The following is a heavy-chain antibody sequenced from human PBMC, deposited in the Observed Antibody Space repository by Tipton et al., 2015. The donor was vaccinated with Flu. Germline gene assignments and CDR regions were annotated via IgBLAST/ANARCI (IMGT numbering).Heavy chain of an antibody. D-gene: IGHD4-17*01. Sequence: SLRLSCAASGFAFSDYEMNWVRQAPGKGLEWISHISGGGRTIYYADSVKGRFTISRDNAENSLFLQMNGLTAEDTAVYYCARAYGYYYGLDVWGQGTTVPVSS. J-gene: IGHJ6*02. CDR1: GFAFSDYE. CDR3: ARAYGYYYGLDV. CDR2: ISGGGRTI. V-gene: IGHV3-48*03.